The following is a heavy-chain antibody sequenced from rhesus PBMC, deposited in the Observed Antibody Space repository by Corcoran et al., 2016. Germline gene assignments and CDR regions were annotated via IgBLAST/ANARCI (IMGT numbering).Heavy chain of an antibody. CDR2: ISYTGGSK. J-gene: IGHJ4*01. D-gene: IGHD6-13*01. Sequence: EVQLVESGGGLLQLGGSRRLSCAASGLSFSDYYIYWVRQAPGKGLEWVAGISYTGGSKYYADFVKGRFTISRENAKNTLYLQMDSLRAEDTAVYYCARDRHSSWSFGDYWDQGVLVTVSS. V-gene: IGHV3S18*01. CDR3: ARDRHSSWSFGDY. CDR1: GLSFSDYY.